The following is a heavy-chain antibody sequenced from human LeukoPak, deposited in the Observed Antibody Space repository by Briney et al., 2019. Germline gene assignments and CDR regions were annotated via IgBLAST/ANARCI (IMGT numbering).Heavy chain of an antibody. CDR1: GDSISSSY. J-gene: IGHJ4*02. CDR2: IYYSGST. D-gene: IGHD6-19*01. Sequence: TSETLSLTCTVSGDSISSSYWSWIRQPPGKGLEWIGYIYYSGSTNYNPSLKSRVTISVDTSKNQLSLRLTSVTTADTAVYYCAGAQQWPYYFDYWGQGALVTVSS. V-gene: IGHV4-59*01. CDR3: AGAQQWPYYFDY.